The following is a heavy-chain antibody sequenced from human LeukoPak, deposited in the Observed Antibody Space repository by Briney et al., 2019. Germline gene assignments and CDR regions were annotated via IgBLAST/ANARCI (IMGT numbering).Heavy chain of an antibody. V-gene: IGHV4-34*01. CDR2: INHSGST. CDR1: GESFTGYY. Sequence: SETLSLTCAVYGESFTGYYWSWIRQPPGKGLEWIEEINHSGSTNYNPSLKSRVTISVDTSKNQFSLKVSSVTAADTAVYYCTIGINFWSGYPSHYWGQGSLVTVSS. D-gene: IGHD3-3*01. J-gene: IGHJ4*02. CDR3: TIGINFWSGYPSHY.